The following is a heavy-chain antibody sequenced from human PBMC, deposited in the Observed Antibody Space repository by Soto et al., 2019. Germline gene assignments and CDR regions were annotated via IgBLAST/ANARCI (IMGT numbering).Heavy chain of an antibody. CDR2: ISNIGFT. D-gene: IGHD3-10*01. CDR3: TTQGFGGLHGLVDV. V-gene: IGHV4-61*01. J-gene: IGHJ6*02. CDR1: GGSISSINNHFSNHY. Sequence: QVQLQESGPGLVKPSETLSLTCTVSGGSISSINNHFSNHYCSWIRLSPGKGLEWIGYISNIGFTRYNPPLTSQVSISVDTSKNQFSLKLTSVTAADPAVYYCTTQGFGGLHGLVDVGGQGTTFTVSS.